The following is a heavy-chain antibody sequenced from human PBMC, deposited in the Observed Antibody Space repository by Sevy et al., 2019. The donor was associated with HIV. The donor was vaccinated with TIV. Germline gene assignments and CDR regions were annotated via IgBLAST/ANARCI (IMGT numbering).Heavy chain of an antibody. CDR1: GFTFDDYA. CDR3: AKASYYDILTGPGAFDI. V-gene: IGHV3-9*01. Sequence: LRLSCAASGFTFDDYAMHWVRQAPGKGLEWVSGISWNSGSIGYADSVKGRFTISRDNAKNSLYLQMNSLRAEDTALYYCAKASYYDILTGPGAFDIWGQGTMVTVSS. CDR2: ISWNSGSI. D-gene: IGHD3-9*01. J-gene: IGHJ3*02.